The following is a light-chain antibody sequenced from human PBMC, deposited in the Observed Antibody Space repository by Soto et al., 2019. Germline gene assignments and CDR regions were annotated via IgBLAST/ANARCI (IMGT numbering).Light chain of an antibody. Sequence: DVVMTQSPLSLPVTLGQPASISCRSSQSLVYSDGKTYLNWFQQMPGQSERRLIYKVYNRDSGVPERFSGSGSRTDFTLKISRVEAEDVRVYNCMRGTHWPLTFGGGTKVEIK. CDR3: MRGTHWPLT. CDR1: QSLVYSDGKTY. CDR2: KVY. J-gene: IGKJ4*01. V-gene: IGKV2-30*01.